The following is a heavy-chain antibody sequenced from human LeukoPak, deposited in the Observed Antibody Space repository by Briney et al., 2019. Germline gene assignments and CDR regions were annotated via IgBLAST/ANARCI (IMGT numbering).Heavy chain of an antibody. Sequence: GGSLRLSCSASGFTFSSYWMQWVRQAPGKGLEWVANIKQDGSEKYYADSVKGRFIISRDNAKNALYLQMSSLRAEDTAIYYCARRYFDYWGQGTLVTVSS. J-gene: IGHJ4*02. V-gene: IGHV3-7*03. CDR1: GFTFSSYW. CDR3: ARRYFDY. CDR2: IKQDGSEK.